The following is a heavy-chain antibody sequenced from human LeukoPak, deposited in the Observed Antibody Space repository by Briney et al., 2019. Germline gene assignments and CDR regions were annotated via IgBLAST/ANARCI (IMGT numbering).Heavy chain of an antibody. CDR1: GFTFSSYE. D-gene: IGHD1-14*01. Sequence: GSLRLSCAASGFTFSSYEMNWVRQAPGKGLEWIGSVSDSGGTYYNPSLRSRVTISVDTSKNQFSLQLTSVTAADTAVYYCARQGCSTTPWHPRARDAFDIWGQGTMVTVSS. V-gene: IGHV4-39*01. CDR3: ARQGCSTTPWHPRARDAFDI. CDR2: VSDSGGT. J-gene: IGHJ3*02.